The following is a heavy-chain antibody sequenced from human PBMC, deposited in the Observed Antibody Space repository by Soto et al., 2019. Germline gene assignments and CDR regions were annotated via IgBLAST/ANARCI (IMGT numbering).Heavy chain of an antibody. CDR2: ISAYNGNT. CDR3: AKPWELLIAYFDY. J-gene: IGHJ4*02. V-gene: IGHV1-18*01. D-gene: IGHD1-26*01. Sequence: ASVKVSCKASGGTFSSYAISWVRQAPGQGLEWMGWISAYNGNTNYAQKLQGRVTMTTDTSTSTAYMELRSLRAEDTAVYYCAKPWELLIAYFDYWGQGTLVTVSS. CDR1: GGTFSSYA.